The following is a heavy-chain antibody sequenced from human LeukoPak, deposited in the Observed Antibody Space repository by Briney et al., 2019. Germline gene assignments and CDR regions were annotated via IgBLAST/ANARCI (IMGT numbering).Heavy chain of an antibody. V-gene: IGHV1-2*02. CDR2: INPNSGGT. CDR3: ARVAYCSGGSCYLVY. J-gene: IGHJ4*02. Sequence: ASVKVSCKASGYTFTGYYMHWVRQAPGQGLEWMGWINPNSGGTNYAQKFQGMVTMTRDTSISTAYMELSRLRSDDTAVYYCARVAYCSGGSCYLVYWGQGTLVTVSS. D-gene: IGHD2-15*01. CDR1: GYTFTGYY.